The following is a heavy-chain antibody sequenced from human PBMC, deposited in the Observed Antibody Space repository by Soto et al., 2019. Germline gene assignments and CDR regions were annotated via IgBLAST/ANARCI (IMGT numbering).Heavy chain of an antibody. CDR3: ARTAAAGKYYYGMDV. CDR1: GYSFTSYW. J-gene: IGHJ6*02. V-gene: IGHV5-51*01. D-gene: IGHD6-13*01. Sequence: GESLKISCEGSGYSFTSYWIGWVRQMPGKGLELKGIIYPGDSDTGYSPSFQGQVTISADKSISNDYQQWSSQKTSDTAMYYCARTAAAGKYYYGMDVWGQGTTVTVSS. CDR2: IYPGDSDT.